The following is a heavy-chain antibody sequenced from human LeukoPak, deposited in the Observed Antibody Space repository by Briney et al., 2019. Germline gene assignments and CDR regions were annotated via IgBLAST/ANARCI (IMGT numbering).Heavy chain of an antibody. V-gene: IGHV4-39*07. D-gene: IGHD6-13*01. J-gene: IGHJ4*02. CDR2: IYYSGST. CDR1: GGSISSSSYY. CDR3: ARDHLSSSFDY. Sequence: PSETLSLTCTVSGGSISSSSYYWGWIRQPPGKGLEWIGSIYYSGSTYYNPSLKSRVTISVDTSKNQFSLKLSSVTAADTAVYYCARDHLSSSFDYWGQGTLVTVSS.